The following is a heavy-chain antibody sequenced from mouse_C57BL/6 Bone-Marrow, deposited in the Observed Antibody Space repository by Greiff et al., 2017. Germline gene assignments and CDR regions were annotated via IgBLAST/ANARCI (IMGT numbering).Heavy chain of an antibody. J-gene: IGHJ3*01. Sequence: EVHLVESGGGLVKPGGSLKLSCAASGFTFSSYAMSWVRQTPEKRLEWVATISDGGSYTYYPDNVKGRFTISRDNAKNNLYLQMSHLKSEDTAMYYCARDRIYYDYDDPAWFAYWGQGTLVTVSA. CDR2: ISDGGSYT. V-gene: IGHV5-4*01. D-gene: IGHD2-4*01. CDR3: ARDRIYYDYDDPAWFAY. CDR1: GFTFSSYA.